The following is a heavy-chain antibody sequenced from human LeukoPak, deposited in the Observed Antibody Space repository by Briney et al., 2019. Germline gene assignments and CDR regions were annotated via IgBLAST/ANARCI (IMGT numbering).Heavy chain of an antibody. V-gene: IGHV1-69*05. J-gene: IGHJ4*02. CDR2: IIPIFGTA. CDR3: AFEGYCSGGSCPDQGY. Sequence: SVKVSCKASGGTFSSYAISWVRQAPGQGLEWMGGIIPIFGTANYAQKFRGRVTITTDESTSTAYMELSSLRSEDTAVYYCAFEGYCSGGSCPDQGYWGQGTLVTVSS. D-gene: IGHD2-15*01. CDR1: GGTFSSYA.